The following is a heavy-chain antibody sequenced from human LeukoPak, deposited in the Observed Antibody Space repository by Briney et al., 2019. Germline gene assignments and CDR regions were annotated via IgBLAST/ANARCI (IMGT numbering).Heavy chain of an antibody. V-gene: IGHV3-7*01. CDR2: IKQDGSET. CDR3: AREGNRRSFDY. Sequence: GGSLRLSCAASGFTFSNYWMSWVRQAPGKGLEWVANIKQDGSETYYVDSVTGRFTISRDNAKNSLSLQMNSLRAEDTAVYYCAREGNRRSFDYWGQGTLVTVSS. D-gene: IGHD2/OR15-2a*01. J-gene: IGHJ4*02. CDR1: GFTFSNYW.